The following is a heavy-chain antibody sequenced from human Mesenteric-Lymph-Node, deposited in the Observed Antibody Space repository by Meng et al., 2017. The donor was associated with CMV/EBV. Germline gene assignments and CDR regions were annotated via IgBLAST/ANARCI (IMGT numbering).Heavy chain of an antibody. V-gene: IGHV3-7*01. D-gene: IGHD1-26*01. Sequence: GESLKISCATSGFTFPNYWMTWLRQVPGRGLEWVATIKQDGSEKDYGDSVKGRFTISRDNAKNSLYLQMNSLRVGDTAVYYCARDLVWSYEGSWGQGTLVTVSS. J-gene: IGHJ4*02. CDR1: GFTFPNYW. CDR2: IKQDGSEK. CDR3: ARDLVWSYEGS.